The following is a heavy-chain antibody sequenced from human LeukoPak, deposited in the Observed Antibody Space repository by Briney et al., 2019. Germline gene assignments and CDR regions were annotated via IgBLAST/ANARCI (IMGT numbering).Heavy chain of an antibody. CDR2: ISSNGGST. V-gene: IGHV3-64D*06. CDR1: GFTFSSYA. J-gene: IGHJ4*02. D-gene: IGHD3-22*01. Sequence: PGRSLRLSCAASGFTFSSYAMHWVRQAPGKGLEYVSAISSNGGSTYYADSVKGRFTISRDNSKNTLYLQMSSLRAEDTAVYYCVKALTYYYDSSGYLYWGQGTLVTVSS. CDR3: VKALTYYYDSSGYLY.